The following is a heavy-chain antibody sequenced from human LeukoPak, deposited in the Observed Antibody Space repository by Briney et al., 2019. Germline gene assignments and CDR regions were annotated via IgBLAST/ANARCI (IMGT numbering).Heavy chain of an antibody. V-gene: IGHV1-69*13. D-gene: IGHD5-18*01. J-gene: IGHJ4*02. Sequence: AASVKVSCKASGGTFSSYAISWVRQAPGQGLEWMGGIIPIFGTANYAQKLQGRVTITADESTSTAYMELSSLRSEDTAVYYCARRTLGYSYGDYWGQGTLVTVSS. CDR1: GGTFSSYA. CDR2: IIPIFGTA. CDR3: ARRTLGYSYGDY.